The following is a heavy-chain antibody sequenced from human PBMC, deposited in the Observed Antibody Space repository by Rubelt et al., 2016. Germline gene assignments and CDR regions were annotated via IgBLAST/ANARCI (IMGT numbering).Heavy chain of an antibody. J-gene: IGHJ2*01. V-gene: IGHV4-59*12. CDR1: GGSISTYY. D-gene: IGHD3-3*01. CDR3: ARDPYDFWSGYSYWYFNL. Sequence: QVQLQESGPGLVKPSETLSLTCTVSGGSISTYYWSWIRQPPGKGLEWLVYIYYSGSTHYNPSLKSRVSMSIDTSKNQFSLKRSSVTAAGTAVDYCARDPYDFWSGYSYWYFNLWGRGTLVTVSS. CDR2: IYYSGST.